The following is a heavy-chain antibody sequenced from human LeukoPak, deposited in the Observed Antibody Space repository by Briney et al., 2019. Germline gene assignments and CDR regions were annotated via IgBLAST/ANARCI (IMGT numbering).Heavy chain of an antibody. CDR1: GYTFTSYD. CDR2: MNPNSGNT. Sequence: ASVKVSCKASGYTFTSYDINWVRQATGQGLEWMGWMNPNSGNTGYAQKFQGRVTMTRNTSISTAYMELSSLRSEDTAVYYYARHPWIQLWLPSHYYYGMDVWGQGTTVTVSS. D-gene: IGHD5-18*01. V-gene: IGHV1-8*01. J-gene: IGHJ6*02. CDR3: ARHPWIQLWLPSHYYYGMDV.